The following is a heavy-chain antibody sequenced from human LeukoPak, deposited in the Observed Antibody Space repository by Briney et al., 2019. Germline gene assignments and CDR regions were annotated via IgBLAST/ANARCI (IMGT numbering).Heavy chain of an antibody. J-gene: IGHJ3*02. V-gene: IGHV4-59*08. CDR1: GGSISSYY. CDR3: AKLNGGFFLGAFDI. Sequence: SETLSLTCTVSGGSISSYYWSWIRQPPGKGLEWIGYIYYSGSTNYNPSLKSRVTISVDTSKNQFSLKLSSVTAADTAVYYCAKLNGGFFLGAFDIWGQGTMVTASS. CDR2: IYYSGST. D-gene: IGHD3-3*01.